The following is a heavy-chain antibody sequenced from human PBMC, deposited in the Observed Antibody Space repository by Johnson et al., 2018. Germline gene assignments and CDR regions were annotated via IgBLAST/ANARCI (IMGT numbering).Heavy chain of an antibody. CDR1: GFTFSSYA. CDR3: ARARRYCSSTSCYIDY. CDR2: IRSNGGST. D-gene: IGHD2-2*01. V-gene: IGHV3-64*01. J-gene: IGHJ4*02. Sequence: VQLVQSGGGVVQPGRSLRLSCAASGFTFSSYAMHWVRQAPGKGLEYVSAIRSNGGSTYYANSVKGRFTISRDNSKNTLYLQMGSLRAEDMAVYYCARARRYCSSTSCYIDYWGQGTLVTVSS.